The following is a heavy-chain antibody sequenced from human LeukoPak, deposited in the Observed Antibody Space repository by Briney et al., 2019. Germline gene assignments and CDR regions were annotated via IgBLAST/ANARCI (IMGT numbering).Heavy chain of an antibody. CDR3: ASVDTAMVTFDY. V-gene: IGHV4-59*11. CDR2: IYYSGST. J-gene: IGHJ4*02. D-gene: IGHD5-18*01. Sequence: SETLSLTCTVSGGSISCHYWSWIRQPPGKGLEWIGYIYYSGSTNYNPSLKSRVTISVDTSKNQFSLKLSSVTAADTAVYYCASVDTAMVTFDYWGQGTLVTVSS. CDR1: GGSISCHY.